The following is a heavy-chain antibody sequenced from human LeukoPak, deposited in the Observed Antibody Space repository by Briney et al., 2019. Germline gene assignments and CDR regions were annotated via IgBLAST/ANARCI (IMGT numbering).Heavy chain of an antibody. D-gene: IGHD4-11*01. CDR1: GYTFTSYY. CDR2: INPSGGST. CDR3: ARVISSNYPPDY. V-gene: IGHV1-46*01. Sequence: ASVKVSCKASGYTFTSYYMHWVRQAPGQGLEWMGIINPSGGSTSYAQKFQGRATMTRDTSTSTVYMELSSLRSEDTAVYYCARVISSNYPPDYWGQGTLVTVSS. J-gene: IGHJ4*02.